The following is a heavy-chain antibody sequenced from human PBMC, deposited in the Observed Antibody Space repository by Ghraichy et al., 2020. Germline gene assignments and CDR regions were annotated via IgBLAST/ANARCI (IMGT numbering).Heavy chain of an antibody. V-gene: IGHV4-4*07. CDR1: GGSISNSY. J-gene: IGHJ4*02. Sequence: TLSHTCTVSGGSISNSYWSWIRQPAGRQPEWIGRIYPGGSTNFSPSFESRVTMSVDTSKNQISLKLTSVTAADTAVYYCATHRRGSFTWGDFDYWGQGTLITVSS. CDR2: IYPGGST. D-gene: IGHD1-26*01. CDR3: ATHRRGSFTWGDFDY.